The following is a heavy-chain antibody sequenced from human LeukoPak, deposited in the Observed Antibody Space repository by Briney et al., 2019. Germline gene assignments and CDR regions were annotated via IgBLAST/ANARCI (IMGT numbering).Heavy chain of an antibody. V-gene: IGHV3-7*01. J-gene: IGHJ4*02. CDR1: GFTFRSYW. D-gene: IGHD2-15*01. CDR2: IKQDGSEK. Sequence: GGSLRLSCAASGFTFRSYWMSWVRQAPGKGLEWVANIKQDGSEKYYVDSVKGRFTISRDNAKNSLYLQMNSLRAEDTAVYYCARSRRWFPFDYWGQGTLVTVSS. CDR3: ARSRRWFPFDY.